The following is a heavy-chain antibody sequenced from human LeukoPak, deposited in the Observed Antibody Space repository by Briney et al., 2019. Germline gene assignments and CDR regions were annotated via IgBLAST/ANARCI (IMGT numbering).Heavy chain of an antibody. CDR1: GYTFTGYY. CDR2: INPNSGGT. J-gene: IGHJ3*02. CDR3: ARVVSSANRAFDI. D-gene: IGHD4/OR15-4a*01. V-gene: IGHV1-2*06. Sequence: ASVKVSCKASGYTFTGYYMHWVRQAPGQGLEWMGRINPNSGGTNYAQKFQGRVTMTRDTSISTAYMELSRLRSDDTAVYYCARVVSSANRAFDIWGQGTVVTVSS.